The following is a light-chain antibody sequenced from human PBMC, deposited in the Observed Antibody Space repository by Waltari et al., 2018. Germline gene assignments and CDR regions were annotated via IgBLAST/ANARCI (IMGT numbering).Light chain of an antibody. CDR1: SRYIGSYDW. Sequence: QSALTQPASVSGSPGQSITISCTGSSRYIGSYDWVSWYQQHPGKAPKVVIFDVSYRPSGVSNRFSGSKSGNTASLTISGLQAEDEADYYCTSYTTRHSLVFGTGTKVTVL. CDR2: DVS. V-gene: IGLV2-14*03. CDR3: TSYTTRHSLV. J-gene: IGLJ1*01.